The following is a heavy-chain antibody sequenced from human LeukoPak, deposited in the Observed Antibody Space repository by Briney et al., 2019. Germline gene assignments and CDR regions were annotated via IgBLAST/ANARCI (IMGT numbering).Heavy chain of an antibody. CDR2: IRYDGSNK. CDR1: GFTFRSYA. CDR3: AKDPGIAVAGTYYFDY. D-gene: IGHD6-19*01. Sequence: GGSLRLSCAASGFTFRSYAMSWVRQAPGKGLEWVAFIRYDGSNKYYADSVKGRFTISRDNSKNTLYLQMNSLRAEDTAVYYCAKDPGIAVAGTYYFDYWGQGTLVTVSS. V-gene: IGHV3-30*02. J-gene: IGHJ4*02.